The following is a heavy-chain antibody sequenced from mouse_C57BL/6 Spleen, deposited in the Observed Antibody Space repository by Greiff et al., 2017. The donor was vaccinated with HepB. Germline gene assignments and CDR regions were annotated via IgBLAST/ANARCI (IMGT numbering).Heavy chain of an antibody. V-gene: IGHV7-3*01. Sequence: EVQLQESGGGLVQPGGSLSLSCAASGFTFTDYYMSWVRQPPGKALEWLGFIRNKANGYTTEYSASVKGRFTISRDNSQRLLYLQMNALRAEDSATYYCARYAAQMDYWGQGTSVTVSS. CDR1: GFTFTDYY. D-gene: IGHD3-2*02. CDR3: ARYAAQMDY. CDR2: IRNKANGYTT. J-gene: IGHJ4*01.